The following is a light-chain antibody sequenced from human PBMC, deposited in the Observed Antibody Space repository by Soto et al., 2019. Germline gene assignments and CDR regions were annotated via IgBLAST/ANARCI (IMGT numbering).Light chain of an antibody. Sequence: QSVLTQPPSVSAAPGQKVTISCSGSSSNLGNNYVSWYQQLPGTAPKLLIYDSNKRPSGIPDRFSGSKSGTSATLGITGLQTGDEADYYCGTWDSSLSAVVFGGGTKVTVL. CDR2: DSN. J-gene: IGLJ2*01. CDR3: GTWDSSLSAVV. CDR1: SSNLGNNY. V-gene: IGLV1-51*01.